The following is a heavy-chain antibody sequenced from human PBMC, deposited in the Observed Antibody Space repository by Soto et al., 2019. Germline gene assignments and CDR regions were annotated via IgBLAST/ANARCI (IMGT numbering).Heavy chain of an antibody. CDR1: SGSFSGYY. J-gene: IGHJ4*02. CDR3: ARAPKVSGSSQTRPDF. Sequence: SETLSLTCSIYSGSFSGYYWSWIRQPPGKGLEWIGEISQSGNTNYSPSLKSRVSISIDTSKKQFSLNLATVSAANTAVYYCARAPKVSGSSQTRPDFWGQGTLVTVSS. V-gene: IGHV4-34*01. CDR2: ISQSGNT. D-gene: IGHD6-6*01.